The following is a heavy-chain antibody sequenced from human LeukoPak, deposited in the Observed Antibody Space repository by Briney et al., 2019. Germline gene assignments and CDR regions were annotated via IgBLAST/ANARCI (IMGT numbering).Heavy chain of an antibody. CDR3: ARVAGYSSSWYDH. CDR1: GGTFSSYA. Sequence: SVKVSCKASGGTFSSYAISWVRQAPGQGLEWMGGIIPIFGTANYAQKFQGRVTITTDESTSTAYMELSSLRSGDTAVYYCARVAGYSSSWYDHWGQGTLVTVSS. V-gene: IGHV1-69*05. J-gene: IGHJ4*02. D-gene: IGHD6-13*01. CDR2: IIPIFGTA.